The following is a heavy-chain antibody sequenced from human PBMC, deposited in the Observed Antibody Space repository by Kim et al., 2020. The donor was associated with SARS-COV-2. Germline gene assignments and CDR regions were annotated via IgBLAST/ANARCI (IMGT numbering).Heavy chain of an antibody. J-gene: IGHJ6*02. V-gene: IGHV1-69*13. CDR3: ARASSRRRDGYNYFYYYYGMDV. CDR2: IIPIFGTA. CDR1: GGTFSSYA. D-gene: IGHD5-12*01. Sequence: SVKVSCKASGGTFSSYAISWVRQAPGQGLEWMGGIIPIFGTANYAQKFQGRVTITADESTGTAYMELSSLRSEDTAVYYCARASSRRRDGYNYFYYYYGMDVWGQGTTVTVSS.